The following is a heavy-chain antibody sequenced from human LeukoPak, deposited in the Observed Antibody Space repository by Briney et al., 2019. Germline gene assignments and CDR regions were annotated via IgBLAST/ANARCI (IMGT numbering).Heavy chain of an antibody. CDR2: ISYDGSNK. Sequence: GGSLRLSCAASGFTFSSYDMHWVRQAPGKGLEWVAVISYDGSNKYYADSVKGRFTISRDNSKNTLYLQMNSLRAEDTAVYYCAREQYGSGSYFRFDPWGQGTLVTVSS. J-gene: IGHJ5*02. V-gene: IGHV3-30*03. D-gene: IGHD3-10*01. CDR1: GFTFSSYD. CDR3: AREQYGSGSYFRFDP.